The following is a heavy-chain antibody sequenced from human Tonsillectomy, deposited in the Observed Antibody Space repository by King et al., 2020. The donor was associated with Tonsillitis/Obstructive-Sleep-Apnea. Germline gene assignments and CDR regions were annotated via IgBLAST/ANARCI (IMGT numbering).Heavy chain of an antibody. Sequence: HVQLVESGAEVKTPGASVRVSCRASGYTFTECYIHWVRQARGQGLDWLGIINPSSGVTTYAQKFQGRVTMTSETSANTVYLELSSLRSEDTAVYYCARDDVVGRYIDSWGQGTLVTVSS. V-gene: IGHV1-46*01. CDR1: GYTFTECY. CDR3: ARDDVVGRYIDS. CDR2: INPSSGVT. D-gene: IGHD1-14*01. J-gene: IGHJ4*02.